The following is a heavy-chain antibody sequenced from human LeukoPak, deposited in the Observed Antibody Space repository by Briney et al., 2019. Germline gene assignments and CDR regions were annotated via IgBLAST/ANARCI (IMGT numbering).Heavy chain of an antibody. CDR3: SSNWFDP. CDR1: GGSISGSSYY. J-gene: IGHJ5*02. Sequence: PSETLSLTCTVSGGSISGSSYYWGSIRQPPGKELEWIGSIYYSGSTYYNPSLKSRVTISVDTSKNQFSLKLSSVTAADTAVYYCSSNWFDPWGQGTLVTVSS. V-gene: IGHV4-39*01. CDR2: IYYSGST.